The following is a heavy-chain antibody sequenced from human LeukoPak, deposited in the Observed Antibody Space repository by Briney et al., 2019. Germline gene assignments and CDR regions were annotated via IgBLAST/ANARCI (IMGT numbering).Heavy chain of an antibody. J-gene: IGHJ4*02. CDR3: AREGSRVGAPKPPSDY. CDR1: GYTFSGYY. D-gene: IGHD1-26*01. V-gene: IGHV1-2*02. CDR2: INPNSGGT. Sequence: GASVKVSCKASGYTFSGYYMHWVRQAPGQGLEWVGWINPNSGGTNYAQNFQGRVTITRDTSISTVYMELSSLRSDDTAVYFCAREGSRVGAPKPPSDYGGQGTLVTVSS.